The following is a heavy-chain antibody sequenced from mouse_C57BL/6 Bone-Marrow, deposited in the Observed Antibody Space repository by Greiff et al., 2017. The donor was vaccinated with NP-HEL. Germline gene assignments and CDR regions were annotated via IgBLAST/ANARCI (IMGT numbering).Heavy chain of an antibody. Sequence: VQLQQSGTVLARPGASVKMSCKTSGYTFTSYWMHWVKQRPGQGLEWIGAIYPGNSETSYNQKLKGKAKLNAVKTGRTAYMELRSLTNDDSAVYYCSREAIYDGYYCWFAYWGQGTLVTVSA. CDR3: SREAIYDGYYCWFAY. CDR2: IYPGNSET. D-gene: IGHD2-3*01. V-gene: IGHV1-5*01. CDR1: GYTFTSYW. J-gene: IGHJ3*01.